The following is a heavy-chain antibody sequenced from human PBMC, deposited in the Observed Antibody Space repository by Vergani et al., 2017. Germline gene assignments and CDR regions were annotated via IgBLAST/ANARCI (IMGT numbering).Heavy chain of an antibody. D-gene: IGHD2-15*01. V-gene: IGHV1-2*02. CDR2: INPNSGGT. CDR1: GYTFTGYY. Sequence: QVQLVQSGAEVKKPGASVKVSCKASGYTFTGYYMHWVRQAPGQGLEWMGWINPNSGGTNYAQKFQDRVTMTGDTSTSTVYMELTSLRSEDTAEYYCAKMSAEWGAVVAATHDYWGQGTLVTVSS. J-gene: IGHJ4*02. CDR3: AKMSAEWGAVVAATHDY.